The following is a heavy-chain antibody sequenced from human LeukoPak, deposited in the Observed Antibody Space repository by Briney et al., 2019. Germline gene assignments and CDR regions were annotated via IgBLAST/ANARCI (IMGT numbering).Heavy chain of an antibody. J-gene: IGHJ4*02. Sequence: SETLSLTCTVSSASIRGSSYYWAWIRQPPGKGLEWIGSIYYSGSTYYNSSLKSRVTVSVDTSKNQFSLKMSSVTAADTATYYCARRESGDYEGMYWGQGTLVTVSS. CDR2: IYYSGST. CDR1: SASIRGSSYY. V-gene: IGHV4-39*07. CDR3: ARRESGDYEGMY. D-gene: IGHD4-17*01.